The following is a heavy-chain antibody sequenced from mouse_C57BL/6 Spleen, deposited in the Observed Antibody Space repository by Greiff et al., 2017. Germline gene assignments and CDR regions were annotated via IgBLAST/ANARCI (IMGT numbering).Heavy chain of an antibody. Sequence: VKLMESGAELVRPGASVKLSCKASGYTFTDYYINWVKQRPGQGLEWIARIYPGSGNTYYNEKFKGKATLTAEKSSSTAYMQLSSLTSEDSAVYFCARSTTVVERDHWDRDATLSLST. CDR2: IYPGSGNT. CDR1: GYTFTDYY. CDR3: ARSTTVVERDH. D-gene: IGHD1-1*01. J-gene: IGHJ2*01. V-gene: IGHV1-76*01.